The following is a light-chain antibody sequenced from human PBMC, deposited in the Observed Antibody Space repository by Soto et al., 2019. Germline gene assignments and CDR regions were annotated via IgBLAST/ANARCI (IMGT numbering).Light chain of an antibody. J-gene: IGLJ2*01. CDR2: YDR. CDR3: QVWDSSSDDVI. Sequence: SYELTQPPSVSVAPGTTARITCGGTDIGSKSVHWYHQKPGQAPVLVIFYDRERPSGIPERFSGSNSGNTATLTISRVEAGDEADYYCQVWDSSSDDVIFGGGTKVTVL. V-gene: IGLV3-21*04. CDR1: DIGSKS.